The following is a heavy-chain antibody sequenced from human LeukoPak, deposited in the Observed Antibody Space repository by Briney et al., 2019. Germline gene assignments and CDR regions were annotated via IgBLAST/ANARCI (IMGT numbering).Heavy chain of an antibody. J-gene: IGHJ4*02. D-gene: IGHD1-26*01. Sequence: PSETLSLTCTISGGSSSIYYWSWNRQPPGKGREWNGYIHYSVSTNYNPSLKRRATISLDTSKEQVSWKRTSVTAADTAVYYCARRASGSYPDYFDSWGQGTLVTVSS. CDR3: ARRASGSYPDYFDS. CDR1: GGSSSIYY. V-gene: IGHV4-59*08. CDR2: IHYSVST.